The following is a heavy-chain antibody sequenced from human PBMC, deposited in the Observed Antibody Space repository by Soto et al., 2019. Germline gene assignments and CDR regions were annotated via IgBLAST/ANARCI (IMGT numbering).Heavy chain of an antibody. V-gene: IGHV1-8*01. J-gene: IGHJ4*02. Sequence: ASSEVSCKASGYTFTSYDINWVRQATGQGLEWMGWMNPNSGNTGYAQKFQGRVTMTRNTSISTAYMELSSLRSEDTAVYYCAKDRPMITFGGVRFGPRFDYWGQGTLVTVSS. CDR3: AKDRPMITFGGVRFGPRFDY. CDR1: GYTFTSYD. D-gene: IGHD3-16*01. CDR2: MNPNSGNT.